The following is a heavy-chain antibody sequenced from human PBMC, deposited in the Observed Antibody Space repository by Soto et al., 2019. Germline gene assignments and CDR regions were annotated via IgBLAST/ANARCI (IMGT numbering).Heavy chain of an antibody. CDR1: GFTFSSYS. J-gene: IGHJ4*02. D-gene: IGHD2-15*01. CDR3: VREGGYCSGGTCSRLYYFDY. Sequence: GGSLRLSCAASGFTFSSYSMNWVRQAPGKGLEWVSYISSGSDTMYYADSVKGRFTISRDNAKNSLYLQMGSLGAEDTAVYYCVREGGYCSGGTCSRLYYFDYWGQGTLVTVSS. V-gene: IGHV3-48*01. CDR2: ISSGSDTM.